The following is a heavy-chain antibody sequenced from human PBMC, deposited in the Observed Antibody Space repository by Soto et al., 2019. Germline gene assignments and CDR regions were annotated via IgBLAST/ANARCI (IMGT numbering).Heavy chain of an antibody. CDR2: ISYDGSNK. CDR3: ARGQIVVVPAASFMDWFDP. Sequence: QVQLVESGGGVVQPGRSLRLSCAASGFTFSSYAMHWVRQAPGKGLEWVAVISYDGSNKYYADSLKGRFTISRDNSKNTLYLQMNSLRAEDTAVYYCARGQIVVVPAASFMDWFDPWGQGTLVTVSS. D-gene: IGHD2-2*01. J-gene: IGHJ5*02. V-gene: IGHV3-30-3*01. CDR1: GFTFSSYA.